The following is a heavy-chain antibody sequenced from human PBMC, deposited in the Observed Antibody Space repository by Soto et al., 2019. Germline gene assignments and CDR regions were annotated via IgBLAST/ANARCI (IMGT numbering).Heavy chain of an antibody. V-gene: IGHV4-34*12. Sequence: SETLCLTCAVYGGSFSAYYWSWVRQPPGKGLEWIGEIIHSESTKYNPSLKSRVTISVDTSKNQFSLKLSSVTAADTAVYYCARQRPTDGRWEFANYYGMDVWGQGTPVTVSS. CDR1: GGSFSAYY. CDR2: IIHSEST. J-gene: IGHJ6*02. CDR3: ARQRPTDGRWEFANYYGMDV. D-gene: IGHD1-26*01.